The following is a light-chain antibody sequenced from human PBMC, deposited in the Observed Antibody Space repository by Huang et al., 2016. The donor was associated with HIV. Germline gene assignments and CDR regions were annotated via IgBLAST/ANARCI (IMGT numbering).Light chain of an antibody. Sequence: IVMTQSPDSLALSLGERATINCRAGHDVLNTSNNKTSLAWYQQKSGHPPRLLIYWASTRESGVPDRFSGSGSGTDFTLTIRSLQAEDVAFYYCHQYYDTPGTFGQGTQVEIK. CDR3: HQYYDTPGT. V-gene: IGKV4-1*01. CDR1: HDVLNTSNNKTS. CDR2: WAS. J-gene: IGKJ1*01.